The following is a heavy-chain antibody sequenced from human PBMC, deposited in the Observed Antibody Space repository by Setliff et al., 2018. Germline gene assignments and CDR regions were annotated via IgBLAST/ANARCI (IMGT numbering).Heavy chain of an antibody. D-gene: IGHD3-22*01. Sequence: SETLSLTCTVSGGSISSNYWSWVRQPPGKGLEWIGYIYTSGSTNYNPSLKSRGTISVDTSKNQLSLKLASVTAADTAVYYCARRDSTGYYGYSFDFWGQGTLVTVSS. CDR2: IYTSGST. CDR3: ARRDSTGYYGYSFDF. CDR1: GGSISSNY. V-gene: IGHV4-4*08. J-gene: IGHJ4*02.